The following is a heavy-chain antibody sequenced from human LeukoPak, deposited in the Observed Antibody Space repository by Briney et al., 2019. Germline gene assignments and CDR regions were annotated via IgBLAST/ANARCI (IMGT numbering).Heavy chain of an antibody. CDR2: INPSGGST. CDR1: GYTFTGYY. D-gene: IGHD2-8*01. J-gene: IGHJ4*02. V-gene: IGHV1-46*01. CDR3: ARDRCTNGVCYLLEG. Sequence: ASVKVSCKASGYTFTGYYMHWVRQAPGQGLEWMGIINPSGGSTSYAQKFQGRVTMTRDTSTSTVYMELSSLRSEDTAVYYCARDRCTNGVCYLLEGWGQGTLVTVSS.